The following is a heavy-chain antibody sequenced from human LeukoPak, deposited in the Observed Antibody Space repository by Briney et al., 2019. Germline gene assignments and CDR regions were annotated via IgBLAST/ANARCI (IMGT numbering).Heavy chain of an antibody. D-gene: IGHD1-26*01. V-gene: IGHV4-39*01. Sequence: SETLSLTCTVSGGSISSSSYYWGWIRQPPGKGLEWIGSVYYSGSTFYNPSLKSRVTISVDTSKNQFSLKLTSVTAADTAVYYCARQREVDRTYYHYFDYWGQGTLVTVSS. CDR2: VYYSGST. J-gene: IGHJ4*02. CDR3: ARQREVDRTYYHYFDY. CDR1: GGSISSSSYY.